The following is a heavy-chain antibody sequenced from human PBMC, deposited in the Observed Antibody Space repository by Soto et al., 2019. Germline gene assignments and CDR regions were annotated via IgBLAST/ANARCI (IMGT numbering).Heavy chain of an antibody. V-gene: IGHV3-72*01. CDR3: VRVTIDYYFDY. J-gene: IGHJ4*02. Sequence: EVQLVESGGGLVQPGGSLRLSCAASGFTFSDHYMDWVRQAPGKGLEWVGRTRNKANSYTTEYAAYVKGRFTISRDDSKNSLYLQMNSLKTEDTAVYYCVRVTIDYYFDYWGQGTLVTVSS. CDR1: GFTFSDHY. D-gene: IGHD3-3*01. CDR2: TRNKANSYTT.